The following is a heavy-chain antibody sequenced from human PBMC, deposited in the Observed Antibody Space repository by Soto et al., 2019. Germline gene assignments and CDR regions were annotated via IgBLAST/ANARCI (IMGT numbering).Heavy chain of an antibody. CDR2: INGDGSDT. V-gene: IGHV3-74*01. CDR3: ARDFGEVGATAVYDI. Sequence: GGSVRLSCAASGFSFSLYWMHWVRQARGKGLVWVSRINGDGSDTSYGDSVKGRFTTSRDNAKNTLYLHMNSLGAEDTAVYYCARDFGEVGATAVYDIWGQGTMVTVSS. J-gene: IGHJ3*02. D-gene: IGHD1-26*01. CDR1: GFSFSLYW.